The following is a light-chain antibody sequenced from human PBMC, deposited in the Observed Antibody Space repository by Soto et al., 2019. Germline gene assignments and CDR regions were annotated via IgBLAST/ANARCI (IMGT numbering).Light chain of an antibody. CDR2: DAS. V-gene: IGKV1-5*01. J-gene: IGKJ1*01. Sequence: DIPMTQSPSTLSASVGAIVTITCRASQSISSWLAWYQQKPGKAPKLLIYDASSLESGVPSRFSGSGSGTEFTLTISSLQPDDFATYYCQQYNSYTWTFGQGTKVDIK. CDR3: QQYNSYTWT. CDR1: QSISSW.